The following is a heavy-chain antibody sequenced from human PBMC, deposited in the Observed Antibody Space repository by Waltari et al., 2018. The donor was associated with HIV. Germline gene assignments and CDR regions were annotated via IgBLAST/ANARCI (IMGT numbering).Heavy chain of an antibody. D-gene: IGHD1-26*01. CDR2: INPDTGET. V-gene: IGHV1-3*01. CDR3: ARDWEDFYNYYGMDV. Sequence: QVQLVQSGAEVKKPRASVKVSCKASGYTFTTSPLHWVRQAPGQRLEWMGWINPDTGETKYSQKVQDRVTITGDTFASTVYLELSRLTSEDTAVYYCARDWEDFYNYYGMDVWGQGTTVTVSS. CDR1: GYTFTTSP. J-gene: IGHJ6*02.